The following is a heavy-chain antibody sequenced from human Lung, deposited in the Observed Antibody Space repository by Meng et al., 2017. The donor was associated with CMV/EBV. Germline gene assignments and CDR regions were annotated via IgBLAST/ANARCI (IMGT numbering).Heavy chain of an antibody. J-gene: IGHJ4*02. CDR3: ARDWELVTHGVDY. CDR1: GYTFTSYG. V-gene: IGHV1-18*01. CDR2: ISAYNGNT. Sequence: SVKVSXKASGYTFTSYGISWVRQAPGQGLEWMGWISAYNGNTNYAQKFQGRVIMTTDTFTSTAYMELRSLRSDDTAVYYCARDWELVTHGVDYWGQGTXVTVSS. D-gene: IGHD3-10*01.